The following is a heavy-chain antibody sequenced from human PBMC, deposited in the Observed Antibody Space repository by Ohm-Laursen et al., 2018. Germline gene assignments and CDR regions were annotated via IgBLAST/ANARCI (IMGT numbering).Heavy chain of an antibody. J-gene: IGHJ2*01. CDR3: TREASGDYGYFDL. CDR2: MNPTSGNT. Sequence: GASVKVSCKTSGYTFNHYGISWVRQATGQGLEWMGWMNPTSGNTGYAEKFQGRVTMTRNTSISTAYMELSSLRSEDTAEYYCTREASGDYGYFDLWGRGTLVTVSS. CDR1: GYTFNHYG. V-gene: IGHV1-8*02. D-gene: IGHD4-17*01.